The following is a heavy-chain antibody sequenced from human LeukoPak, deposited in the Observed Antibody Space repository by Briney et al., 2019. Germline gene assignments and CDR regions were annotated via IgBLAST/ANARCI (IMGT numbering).Heavy chain of an antibody. J-gene: IGHJ4*02. CDR2: ISSSSSSR. V-gene: IGHV3-48*01. CDR1: GFTFSSHS. D-gene: IGHD3-3*01. CDR3: ARMSGSRLPGY. Sequence: PGGSLRLSCAASGFTFSSHSMNWVRQAPGKGLEWVSYISSSSSSRYYADSVKGRFTISRDDARNSLYLQMNSLRAEDTAVNHCARMSGSRLPGYWGQGALVTVSS.